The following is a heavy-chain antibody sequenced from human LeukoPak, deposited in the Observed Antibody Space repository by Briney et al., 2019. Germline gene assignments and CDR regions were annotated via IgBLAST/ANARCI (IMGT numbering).Heavy chain of an antibody. J-gene: IGHJ4*02. CDR2: INTNTGNP. CDR3: ASAVYSSHTALRTGYYFDY. Sequence: ASVKVSCKASGYTFTSYAMNWVRQAPGQGLEWMGWINTNTGNPTYAQGFTGRFVFSLDTSVSTAYLQISSLKAEDTAVYYCASAVYSSHTALRTGYYFDYWGQGTLVTVSS. D-gene: IGHD6-13*01. V-gene: IGHV7-4-1*02. CDR1: GYTFTSYA.